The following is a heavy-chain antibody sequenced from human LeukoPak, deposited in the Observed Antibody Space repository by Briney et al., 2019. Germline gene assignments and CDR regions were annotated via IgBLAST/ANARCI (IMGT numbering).Heavy chain of an antibody. CDR2: IKQDESEK. CDR3: ASVSITVAERDYMDV. CDR1: GHTFSRDW. V-gene: IGHV3-7*01. D-gene: IGHD6-19*01. Sequence: GGSLRLACAAHGHTFSRDWRSWVRQAPGKGQERVGNIKQDESEKNYVDSVKGRFTISRDNAKNSLSLQMTSLRAEDTAVYYCASVSITVAERDYMDVWGKGTTVTVSS. J-gene: IGHJ6*03.